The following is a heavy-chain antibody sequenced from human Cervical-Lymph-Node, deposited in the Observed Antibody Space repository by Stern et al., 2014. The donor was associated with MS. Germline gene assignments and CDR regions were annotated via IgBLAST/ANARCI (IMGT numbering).Heavy chain of an antibody. D-gene: IGHD2-8*02. CDR3: AKHACTGAACPFDL. CDR2: VYSCGPP. CDR1: GDSISSYTHY. V-gene: IGHV4-39*01. Sequence: QVQLQESGPGLVKPSETLSLTCAVSGDSISSYTHYWAWIRQPPGKGLEWIGCVYSCGPPYYNPSLKSPVTISVDTSKNPFPLGLNSVTAADTAVYYCAKHACTGAACPFDLWGQGTLVTVSS. J-gene: IGHJ4*02.